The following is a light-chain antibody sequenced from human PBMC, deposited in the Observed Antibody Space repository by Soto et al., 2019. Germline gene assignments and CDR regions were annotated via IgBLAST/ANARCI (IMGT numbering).Light chain of an antibody. J-gene: IGKJ1*01. CDR2: DAS. CDR1: QSISSW. Sequence: DIHMTQSPSSLSATTGDGVTITFRASQSISSWLAWYQHKPGKAPKLLIYDASNLDSGVPSRFSGSGSGTEFSLTISNLQPDDCATYYCQQYENYWTFGQGTKVDIK. V-gene: IGKV1-5*01. CDR3: QQYENYWT.